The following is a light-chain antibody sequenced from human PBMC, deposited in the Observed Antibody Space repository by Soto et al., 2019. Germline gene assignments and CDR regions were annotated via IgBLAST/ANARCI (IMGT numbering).Light chain of an antibody. V-gene: IGKV3-20*01. J-gene: IGKJ2*01. CDR2: GAS. Sequence: EIVLTQSPGTPSLSPGERATLSCRASQSVNNNYLAWYQQKPGQAPRLLIYGASSRATGIPDRFSGSGSGTDFTLTIISLEHEDFAVYYCQQYGSSQYTFGQGTKLEIK. CDR3: QQYGSSQYT. CDR1: QSVNNNY.